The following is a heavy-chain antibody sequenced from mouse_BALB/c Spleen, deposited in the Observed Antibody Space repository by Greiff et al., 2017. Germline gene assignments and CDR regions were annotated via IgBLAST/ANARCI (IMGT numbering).Heavy chain of an antibody. J-gene: IGHJ4*01. D-gene: IGHD2-14*01. CDR3: ARARYDGYYYAMDY. Sequence: VKLMESGPELVRPGESVKISCKGSGYTFTDYAMHWVKQSHAKSLEWIGVISIYYDNTNYNQKFKGKATMTVDKSSSTAYMELARLTSEDSAIYYCARARYDGYYYAMDYWGQGTSVTVSS. CDR2: ISIYYDNT. V-gene: IGHV1-67*01. CDR1: GYTFTDYA.